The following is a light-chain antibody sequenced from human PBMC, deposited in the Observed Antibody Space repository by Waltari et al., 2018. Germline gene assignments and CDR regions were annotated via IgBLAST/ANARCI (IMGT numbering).Light chain of an antibody. V-gene: IGKV3-20*01. Sequence: EIVLTQSPGTLPLSPGERATLSCRARQSVRSSYLAWYQQKPGQAPRLLIYGASSRATGIPVRFSGSGSGTDFTLTISRLEPEDFAVYYCQEFGTSPRITFGPGTKVDI. CDR3: QEFGTSPRIT. CDR1: QSVRSSY. J-gene: IGKJ3*01. CDR2: GAS.